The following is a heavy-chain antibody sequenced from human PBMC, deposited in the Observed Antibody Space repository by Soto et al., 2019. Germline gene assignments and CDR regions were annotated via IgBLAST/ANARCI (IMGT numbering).Heavy chain of an antibody. J-gene: IGHJ5*02. CDR2: IRGCGDST. V-gene: IGHV3-23*01. Sequence: EVQLLESGGGLVQHGGSLRLSCAASVFTFSTNSMTWVRQAPGKGLEWVCGIRGCGDSTHYAYSVKGRFTISRDNSKKMVYLQINRLTADATVVYFCSKWDGYGDHWGPGTLVNGS. CDR1: VFTFSTNS. D-gene: IGHD5-12*01. CDR3: SKWDGYGDH.